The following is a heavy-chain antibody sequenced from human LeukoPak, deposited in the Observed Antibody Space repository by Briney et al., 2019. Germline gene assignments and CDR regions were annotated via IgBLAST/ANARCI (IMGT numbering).Heavy chain of an antibody. V-gene: IGHV4-4*07. CDR2: IYTSGST. J-gene: IGHJ2*01. Sequence: SETLSLTCTVSGGSISSYYWSWIRQPAGKGLEWIGRIYTSGSTNYNPSLKSRVTRSVDTSKNQFFLKLSSVTAADTAVYYCARERYYYDSSGYTYWYFDLWGRGTLVTVSS. CDR1: GGSISSYY. CDR3: ARERYYYDSSGYTYWYFDL. D-gene: IGHD3-22*01.